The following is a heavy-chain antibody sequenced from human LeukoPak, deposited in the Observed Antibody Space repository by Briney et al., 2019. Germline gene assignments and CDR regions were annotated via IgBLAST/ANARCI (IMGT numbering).Heavy chain of an antibody. CDR3: AKQPYNYYYLDV. D-gene: IGHD2-21*01. V-gene: IGHV3-23*01. J-gene: IGHJ6*03. Sequence: GGSLRLSCAISGLTFHDYAMTWVRQAPGKGLEWVSTIVGDSSRTYYADSVKGRFTISRDYSNYMLFLHMNNLRAEDTAIYYCAKQPYNYYYLDVWGKGTTVTVSS. CDR1: GLTFHDYA. CDR2: IVGDSSRT.